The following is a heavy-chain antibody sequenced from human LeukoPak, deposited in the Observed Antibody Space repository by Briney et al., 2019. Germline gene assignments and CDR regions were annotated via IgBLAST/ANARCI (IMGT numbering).Heavy chain of an antibody. D-gene: IGHD4-23*01. CDR1: GFTFSSYW. V-gene: IGHV3-74*01. J-gene: IGHJ4*02. CDR2: IDRDGSRI. Sequence: GGSLKLSCAVSGFTFSSYWMHWVRQAPGKGLVWVSRIDRDGSRINYADSVKGRFTISRDNGKNTLFLQMNSLRAEDAAVYYCVRGNDYGGPHYWGQGTLVTVSS. CDR3: VRGNDYGGPHY.